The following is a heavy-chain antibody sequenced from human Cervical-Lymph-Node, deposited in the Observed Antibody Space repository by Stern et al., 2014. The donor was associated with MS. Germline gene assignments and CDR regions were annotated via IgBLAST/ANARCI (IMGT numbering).Heavy chain of an antibody. CDR3: ARGGGSCQLLGDIDL. D-gene: IGHD1-26*01. CDR2: TSYDGRTE. CDR1: GFIFSSYA. J-gene: IGHJ5*02. V-gene: IGHV3-30*07. Sequence: MQLVESGGGVVQPGRSLRLSSAASGFIFSSYAMHWVRQAPGKGLQWVAATSYDGRTEWYADSVKGRFTISRDNSKNPLYLKMNSLRVDNTAFYYCARGGGSCQLLGDIDLWGQGTRVTVSS.